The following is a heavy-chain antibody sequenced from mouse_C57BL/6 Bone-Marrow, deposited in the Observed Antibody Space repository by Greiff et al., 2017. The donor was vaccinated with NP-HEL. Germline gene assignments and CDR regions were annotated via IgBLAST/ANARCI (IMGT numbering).Heavy chain of an antibody. CDR3: ARHPLWLRRIEYYAMDY. V-gene: IGHV5-12*01. CDR2: ISNGGGST. D-gene: IGHD2-2*01. Sequence: EVKVVESGGGLVQPGGSLKLSCAASGFTFSDYYMYWVRQTPEKRLEWVAYISNGGGSTYYPDTVKGRFTISRDNAKNTLYLQMSRLKSEDTAMYYCARHPLWLRRIEYYAMDYWGQGTSVTVSS. CDR1: GFTFSDYY. J-gene: IGHJ4*01.